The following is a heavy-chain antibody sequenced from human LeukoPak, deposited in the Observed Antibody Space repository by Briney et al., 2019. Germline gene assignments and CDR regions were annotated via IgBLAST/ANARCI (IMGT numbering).Heavy chain of an antibody. V-gene: IGHV3-30*04. CDR2: ISYDGSNK. CDR1: GFTFSSYA. CDR3: AKVQETAMADLFVY. J-gene: IGHJ4*02. Sequence: SLRLSCAVSGFTFSSYATHWVRQAPGKGLEWVAVISYDGSNKYYADSVKGRFTSTRDNSKNTLYLQINSLTAEDTAVYCRAKVQETAMADLFVYWGEGDLVSVSS. D-gene: IGHD5-18*01.